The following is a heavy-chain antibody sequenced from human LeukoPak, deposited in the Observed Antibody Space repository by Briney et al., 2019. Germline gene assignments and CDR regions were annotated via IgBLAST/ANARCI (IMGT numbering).Heavy chain of an antibody. D-gene: IGHD1-7*01. CDR3: SRAGIRTTPYYFDY. CDR2: IRNKANSYTT. V-gene: IGHV3-72*01. J-gene: IGHJ4*02. CDR1: GFTFSDHY. Sequence: GGSLRLSCAASGFTFSDHYMDWVRQAPGKGLEWVGRIRNKANSYTTEYAASVKGRFTTSRDDSKNSLFLQMNTLKTEDTAVYYCSRAGIRTTPYYFDYWGQGTLVTVSS.